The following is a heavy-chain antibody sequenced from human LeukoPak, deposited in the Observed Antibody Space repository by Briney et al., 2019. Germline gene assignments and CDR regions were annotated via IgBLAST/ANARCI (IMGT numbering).Heavy chain of an antibody. V-gene: IGHV3-23*01. CDR2: ITGTGGST. CDR3: AKDISGSGDY. Sequence: GGSLRLFCASSGFTFSIYAMSWAPEPSGKGLVWVSDITGTGGSTYYADSVKGRFTIRRDNSKNTLYLQMNSLRAEDTAVYYCAKDISGSGDYWGQGTLVTVSS. CDR1: GFTFSIYA. D-gene: IGHD3-10*01. J-gene: IGHJ4*02.